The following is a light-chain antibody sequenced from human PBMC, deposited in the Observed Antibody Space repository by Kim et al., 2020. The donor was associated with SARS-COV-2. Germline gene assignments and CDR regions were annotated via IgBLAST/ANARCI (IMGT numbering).Light chain of an antibody. CDR3: QVWDASGDQAWV. CDR1: KIGSKA. Sequence: KPARITGGGNKIGSKAVQWYQQTSGQAPVLIISHDTDRPSGVPDRFSGSNSGNTATLTISRAEAGDEADYYCQVWDASGDQAWVFGGGTKLTVL. J-gene: IGLJ3*02. V-gene: IGLV3-21*04. CDR2: HDT.